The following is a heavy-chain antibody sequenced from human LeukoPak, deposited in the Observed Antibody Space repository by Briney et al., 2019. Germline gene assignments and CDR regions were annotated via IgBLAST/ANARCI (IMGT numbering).Heavy chain of an antibody. CDR3: ARLLRNIAAAVYFFDY. J-gene: IGHJ4*02. CDR1: ADNFISYC. D-gene: IGHD6-13*01. V-gene: IGHV5-51*01. CDR2: TYPGDSDT. Sequence: GESLLISSKGSADNFISYCIGWVRQMPGKDLEWMGITYPGDSDTRYSPSFQGQVTISADKSISTAYLQWSSLKASDTAMYYCARLLRNIAAAVYFFDYWGQGTLVTVSS.